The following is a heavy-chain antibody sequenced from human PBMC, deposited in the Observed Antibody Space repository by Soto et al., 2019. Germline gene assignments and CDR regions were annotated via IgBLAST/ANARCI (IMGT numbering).Heavy chain of an antibody. D-gene: IGHD3-3*01. J-gene: IGHJ6*02. V-gene: IGHV1-18*01. CDR1: GYSIPSYG. Sequence: ASVKGSCKASGYSIPSYGSSWVRQDPGQGLEWMGWISAYNGNTNYAQKLQGRVTMTTDTSTSTAYMELRSLRSDDTAVYYCARDHAFWSGSIRAQDYYYGMDVWGQGTTVTVSS. CDR3: ARDHAFWSGSIRAQDYYYGMDV. CDR2: ISAYNGNT.